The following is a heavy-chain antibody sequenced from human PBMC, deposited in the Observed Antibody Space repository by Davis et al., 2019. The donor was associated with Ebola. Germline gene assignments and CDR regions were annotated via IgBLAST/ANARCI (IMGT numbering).Heavy chain of an antibody. D-gene: IGHD3-10*01. CDR2: IHYSGST. V-gene: IGHV4-59*08. CDR1: GGSFSNYY. J-gene: IGHJ4*02. CDR3: ARHRGASFDS. Sequence: SETLSLTCTASGGSFSNYYWSWIRQSPAKGLEWNGYIHYSGSTMYSPSLKIRVTISVDTSKNQYSLKLSSMTAADTTIYYCARHRGASFDSWGQGALVTVSS.